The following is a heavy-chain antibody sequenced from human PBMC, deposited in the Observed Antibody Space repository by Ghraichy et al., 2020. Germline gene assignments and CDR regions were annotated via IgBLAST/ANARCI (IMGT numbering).Heavy chain of an antibody. CDR3: AKGRGVGATLADAFDI. CDR2: ISGSGGST. Sequence: GGSLRLSCAASGFTFSSYAMSWVRQAPGKGLEWVSAISGSGGSTYYADSVKGRFTISRDNSKNTLYLQMNSLRAEDTAVYYCAKGRGVGATLADAFDIWGQGTMVTVSS. V-gene: IGHV3-23*01. J-gene: IGHJ3*02. CDR1: GFTFSSYA. D-gene: IGHD1-26*01.